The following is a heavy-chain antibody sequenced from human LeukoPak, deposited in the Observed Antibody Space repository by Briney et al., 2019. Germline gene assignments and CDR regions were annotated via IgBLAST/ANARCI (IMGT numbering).Heavy chain of an antibody. CDR1: GGSIRDFY. Sequence: PSETLSLTCTVSGGSIRDFYWSWLRQSAERRLDFIGYIDNSGSTEYNPSLKSRVTISVDTSKNQFSLDLNSVTAADTAVYYCASLAVPFGWYGGSYYWYMDVWGKGTTVTVSS. V-gene: IGHV4-59*01. J-gene: IGHJ6*03. CDR2: IDNSGST. D-gene: IGHD6-19*01. CDR3: ASLAVPFGWYGGSYYWYMDV.